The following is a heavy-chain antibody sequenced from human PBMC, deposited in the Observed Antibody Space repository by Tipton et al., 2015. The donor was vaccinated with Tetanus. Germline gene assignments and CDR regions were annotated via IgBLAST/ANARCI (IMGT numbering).Heavy chain of an antibody. CDR1: GDTFNNYG. CDR2: IVPIFGRT. J-gene: IGHJ4*02. Sequence: QVQLVQSGAEVKKPGSSVKVSCKASGDTFNNYGASWVRQAPGQGLEWMGGIVPIFGRTKYAQKFQGRVTFTADESTNTVYMELSSLRSEDTALYYCLRGGSGIAALPSAYFFDYWGQGTLITVSS. CDR3: LRGGSGIAALPSAYFFDY. V-gene: IGHV1-69*01. D-gene: IGHD6-13*01.